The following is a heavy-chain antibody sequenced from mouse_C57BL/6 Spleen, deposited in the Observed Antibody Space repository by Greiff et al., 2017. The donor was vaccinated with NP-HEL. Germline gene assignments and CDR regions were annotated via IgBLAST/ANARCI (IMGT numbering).Heavy chain of an antibody. Sequence: VKLVESGAELARPGASVKLSCKASGYTFTSYGISWVKQRTGQGLEWIGEIYPRSGNTYYNEKFKGKATLTADKSSSTAYMELRSLTSEDSAVYFCAPSSTTVVVDYWGQGTTLTVSS. CDR2: IYPRSGNT. CDR1: GYTFTSYG. D-gene: IGHD1-1*01. CDR3: APSSTTVVVDY. J-gene: IGHJ2*01. V-gene: IGHV1-81*01.